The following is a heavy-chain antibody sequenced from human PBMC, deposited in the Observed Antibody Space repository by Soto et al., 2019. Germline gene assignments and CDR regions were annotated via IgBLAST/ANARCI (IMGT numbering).Heavy chain of an antibody. CDR2: IDPSDSYT. V-gene: IGHV5-10-1*01. CDR1: GYSFTSYW. D-gene: IGHD5-12*01. CDR3: ASNVDIVATTTAYYYYGMDV. Sequence: ASVKISCKGSGYSFTSYWISWVCQMPGKGLEWMGRIDPSDSYTNYSPSFQGHVTISADKSISTAYLQWSSLKASDTAMYYCASNVDIVATTTAYYYYGMDVWGQGTTVTVSS. J-gene: IGHJ6*02.